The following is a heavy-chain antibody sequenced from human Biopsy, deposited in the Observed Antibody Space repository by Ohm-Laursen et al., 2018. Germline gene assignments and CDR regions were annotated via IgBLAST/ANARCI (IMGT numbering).Heavy chain of an antibody. V-gene: IGHV1-2*02. J-gene: IGHJ6*02. Sequence: ATVKISCKASGYTFAGYYLHWVRQAPGHGLEWMGWINPNSGNANYAQSSQGRLTVTRDTSISTAYMELTSLTFDDTAIYYCARVPAYPSIDGYYGLDLWGQGTTVIVPS. CDR1: GYTFAGYY. D-gene: IGHD3-9*01. CDR3: ARVPAYPSIDGYYGLDL. CDR2: INPNSGNA.